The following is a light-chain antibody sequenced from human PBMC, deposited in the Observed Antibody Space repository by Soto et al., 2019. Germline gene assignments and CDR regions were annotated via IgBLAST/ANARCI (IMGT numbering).Light chain of an antibody. V-gene: IGKV1-8*01. J-gene: IGKJ1*01. Sequence: IRMTQSPSSFSTSTGDRVTITCRASQGISNYLVWYQQKPGKAPQLLISAASTLQSGVPSRFSGSGSGTDFTLTISGLQSEDVATYYCQQYYSYPRTFGQGTKVQIK. CDR1: QGISNY. CDR2: AAS. CDR3: QQYYSYPRT.